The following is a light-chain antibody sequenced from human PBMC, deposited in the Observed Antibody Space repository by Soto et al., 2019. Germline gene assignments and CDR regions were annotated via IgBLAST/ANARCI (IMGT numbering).Light chain of an antibody. J-gene: IGLJ2*01. CDR1: SSDVGGYNY. V-gene: IGLV2-14*01. CDR2: DVS. Sequence: QSALTQPASVSGSPGQSITISCTGTSSDVGGYNYVSWYQQHPGKAPKLMIYDVSNRPSGVSNRFSGSKSGNTASLTISGLQAEDADDYYCSSYTSSSTFVVFGGGTKLTVL. CDR3: SSYTSSSTFVV.